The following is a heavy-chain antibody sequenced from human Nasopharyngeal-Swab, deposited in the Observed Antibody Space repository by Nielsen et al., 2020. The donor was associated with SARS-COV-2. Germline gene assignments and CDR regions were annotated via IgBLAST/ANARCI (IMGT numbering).Heavy chain of an antibody. D-gene: IGHD3-10*01. CDR3: ARGRYYYYGSGSYYGKFDP. V-gene: IGHV1-8*01. CDR2: MNPNSCNT. Sequence: ASVKVSCKASGYTFTSYYINWVRQATGQGLEWMGWMNPNSCNTGYAQKFQGRVTMTRNTSISTAYMELSSLGSEDTAVYYCARGRYYYYGSGSYYGKFDPWGQGTLVTVSS. J-gene: IGHJ5*02. CDR1: GYTFTSYY.